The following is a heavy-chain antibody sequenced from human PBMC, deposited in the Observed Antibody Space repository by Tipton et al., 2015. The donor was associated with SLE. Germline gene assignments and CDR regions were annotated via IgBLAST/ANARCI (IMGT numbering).Heavy chain of an antibody. D-gene: IGHD6-13*01. V-gene: IGHV4-34*01. CDR2: INHSGST. CDR3: ARVGSWYGIDY. Sequence: TLSLTCTVSGGSISSYYWSWIRQPPGKGLEWIGEINHSGSTNYNPSLKSRLTMSVDTSKNQFSLNLSSVTASDTGVYYCARVGSWYGIDYWGQGTLVTVSS. J-gene: IGHJ4*02. CDR1: GGSISSYY.